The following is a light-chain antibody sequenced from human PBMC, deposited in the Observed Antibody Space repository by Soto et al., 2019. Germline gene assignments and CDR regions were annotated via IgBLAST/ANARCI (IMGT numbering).Light chain of an antibody. CDR2: DVS. CDR1: SSDVGGYNY. J-gene: IGLJ1*01. Sequence: QSALTQPASVSGSPGQSITISCSGTSSDVGGYNYVFRYQHHPGKAPKLMIYDVSNRPSGVSNRFSGSKSGNTASLTISGLQAEDEADYYCSSYTSSSTYVFGTGTKLTVL. CDR3: SSYTSSSTYV. V-gene: IGLV2-14*03.